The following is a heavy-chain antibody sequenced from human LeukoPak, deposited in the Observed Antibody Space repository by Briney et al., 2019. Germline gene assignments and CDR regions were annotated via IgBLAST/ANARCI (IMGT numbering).Heavy chain of an antibody. CDR1: GGSISSYY. J-gene: IGHJ5*02. D-gene: IGHD3-3*01. Sequence: SETLSLTCTVSGGSISSYYWSWIRQPPGKGLEWIGYIYYSGSTNYNLSLKNRVTISVDTSKNQFSLKLSSVTAADTAVYYCARDNTYYDFWSGYSHTPNWFDPWGQGTLVTVSS. CDR2: IYYSGST. V-gene: IGHV4-59*01. CDR3: ARDNTYYDFWSGYSHTPNWFDP.